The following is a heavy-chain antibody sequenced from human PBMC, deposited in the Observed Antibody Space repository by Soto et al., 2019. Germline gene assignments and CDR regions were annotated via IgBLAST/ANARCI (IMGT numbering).Heavy chain of an antibody. D-gene: IGHD3-16*01. CDR1: GGSISSYY. Sequence: SETLSLPCTVSGGSISSYYWSWIRQPPGKGLEWIGYIYYSGSTNYNPSLKSRVTISVDTSKNQFSLKLSSVTAADTAVYYCARGLMITFDYWGQGTLVTVSS. CDR2: IYYSGST. V-gene: IGHV4-59*01. J-gene: IGHJ4*02. CDR3: ARGLMITFDY.